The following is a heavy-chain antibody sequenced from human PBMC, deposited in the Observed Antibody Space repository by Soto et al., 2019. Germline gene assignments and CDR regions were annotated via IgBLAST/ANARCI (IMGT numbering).Heavy chain of an antibody. CDR3: ARVGYCSSTSCLFNYGMDV. Sequence: PSETLSLTCTVSGGSISSYYWSWIRQPPGKGLEWIGYIYYSGSTNYNPSLKRRVTISVDTSKNQFSLKLSSVTSADTAVYYCARVGYCSSTSCLFNYGMDVWGQGTTVTVSS. CDR2: IYYSGST. V-gene: IGHV4-59*12. D-gene: IGHD2-2*01. J-gene: IGHJ6*02. CDR1: GGSISSYY.